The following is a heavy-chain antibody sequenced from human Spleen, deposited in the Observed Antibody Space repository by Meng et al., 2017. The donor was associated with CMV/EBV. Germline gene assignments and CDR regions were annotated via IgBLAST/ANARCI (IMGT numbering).Heavy chain of an antibody. J-gene: IGHJ5*02. V-gene: IGHV4-4*07. D-gene: IGHD6-13*01. CDR2: IYTSGST. CDR1: GGSLSSYY. CDR3: AREPEGINWFDP. Sequence: QVQLQESGPGLVRPSETLSLTCSVSGGSLSSYYWSWIRQPAGKGLEWIGRIYTSGSTNYNPALQSRVTMSVDTSKNQFSLKLSSVTAADTAVYYCAREPEGINWFDPWGQGTLVTVSS.